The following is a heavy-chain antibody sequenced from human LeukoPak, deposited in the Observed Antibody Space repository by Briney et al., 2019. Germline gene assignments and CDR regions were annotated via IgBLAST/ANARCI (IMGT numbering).Heavy chain of an antibody. Sequence: TSETLSLACAVYGGSFSNYFWTWIRQAPGKGLERIGEINDSGSTNYNSSLKSRVTISLDTSKNQFSLKLRSVTAADTAVYYCAREYDYYDSSGPPRTHAFDIWGQGTMVTVSS. CDR2: INDSGST. CDR3: AREYDYYDSSGPPRTHAFDI. CDR1: GGSFSNYF. D-gene: IGHD3-22*01. V-gene: IGHV4-34*01. J-gene: IGHJ3*02.